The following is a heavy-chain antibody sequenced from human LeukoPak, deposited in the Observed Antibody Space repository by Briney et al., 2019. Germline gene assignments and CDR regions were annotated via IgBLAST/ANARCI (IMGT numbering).Heavy chain of an antibody. CDR2: ISGSGGST. J-gene: IGHJ4*02. V-gene: IGHV3-23*01. D-gene: IGHD5-18*01. CDR1: GFTFSSYA. Sequence: PGGSLRLSCAASGFTFSSYAMSWVRQAPGKGLEWVSAISGSGGSTYYADSVKGRFTISRDNSKNTLYLQMNSLRAEDTAVYYCAKDPSRSSGYSFGYDYWGQGTLVTVSS. CDR3: AKDPSRSSGYSFGYDY.